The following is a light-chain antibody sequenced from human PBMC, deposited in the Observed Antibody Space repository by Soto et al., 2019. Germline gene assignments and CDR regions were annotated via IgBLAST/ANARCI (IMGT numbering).Light chain of an antibody. CDR2: AAS. CDR3: QQYASAPFS. J-gene: IGKJ3*01. V-gene: IGKV3-20*01. CDR1: HSINTSF. Sequence: EIVLTQSPGTLSLSPGDRATLSCRASHSINTSFLAWFQQKPGQAPRLLIYAASTRATGIPDRLSGSASETDFTLTINILEPEDSAVYYCQQYASAPFSLGPGTKVDIK.